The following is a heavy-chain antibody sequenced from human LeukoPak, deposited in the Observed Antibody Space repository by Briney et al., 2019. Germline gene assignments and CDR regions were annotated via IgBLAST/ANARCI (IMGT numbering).Heavy chain of an antibody. Sequence: GGSLRLSCVVSRLTFNSNAMYWVRQAPGKGLEWVSAISGSGGSTYYADSVKGRFTISRDNSKNTLYLQMNSLRAEDTAVYYCAKDRASRPSYYYYYYMDVWGKGTTVTVSS. D-gene: IGHD6-6*01. CDR3: AKDRASRPSYYYYYYMDV. J-gene: IGHJ6*03. V-gene: IGHV3-23*01. CDR2: ISGSGGST. CDR1: RLTFNSNA.